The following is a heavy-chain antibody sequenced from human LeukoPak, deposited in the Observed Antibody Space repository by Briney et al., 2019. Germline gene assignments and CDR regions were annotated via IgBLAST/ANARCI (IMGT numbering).Heavy chain of an antibody. CDR1: GYTFTGYY. CDR2: INPNSGGT. CDR3: ARDLDYGDYVGY. D-gene: IGHD4-17*01. J-gene: IGHJ4*02. Sequence: SVNVSCKASGYTFTGYYMHWVRQAPGQGLEWMGWINPNSGGTNYAQKFQGRVTMTRDTSISTAYMELSRLRSDDTAVYYCARDLDYGDYVGYWGQGTLVTVSS. V-gene: IGHV1-2*02.